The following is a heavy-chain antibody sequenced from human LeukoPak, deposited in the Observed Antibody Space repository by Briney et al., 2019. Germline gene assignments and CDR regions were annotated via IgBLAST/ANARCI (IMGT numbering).Heavy chain of an antibody. CDR3: ARSPRDSRDWTGTLDY. J-gene: IGHJ4*02. Sequence: GMSLRLSCAASGFTFNNFGIHWVRQAPGKGLEWVSVISYSGSVQFHADSVKGRFTISRDDSKNTVHMQMNRLRVEDTAVYYCARSPRDSRDWTGTLDYWGQGALVTVSS. CDR1: GFTFNNFG. CDR2: ISYSGSVQ. V-gene: IGHV3-30*03. D-gene: IGHD3-22*01.